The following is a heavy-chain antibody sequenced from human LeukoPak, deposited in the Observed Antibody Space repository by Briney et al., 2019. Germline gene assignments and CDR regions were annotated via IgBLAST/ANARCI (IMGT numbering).Heavy chain of an antibody. D-gene: IGHD2-15*01. CDR3: ASHDCSGGSCYVGWWFDP. CDR1: GGSISSSIYY. V-gene: IGHV4-39*01. CDR2: IYYSGST. J-gene: IGHJ5*02. Sequence: SETLSLTCTVSGGSISSSIYYWRRIPQPPGKGLEWIGRIYYSGSTYYNPSLKSRVTISGDTTKNQFALKLSSGTAADTAVYYGASHDCSGGSCYVGWWFDPWGQGTLVTVSS.